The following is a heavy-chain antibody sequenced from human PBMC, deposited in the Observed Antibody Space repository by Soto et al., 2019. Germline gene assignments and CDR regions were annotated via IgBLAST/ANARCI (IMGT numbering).Heavy chain of an antibody. V-gene: IGHV3-11*01. CDR3: ARDDFVPGNWFDP. CDR1: GFTFSYYY. J-gene: IGHJ5*02. Sequence: GGSLRLSCAASGFTFSYYYMSWIRQSPGKGLEWVSYISSSGSTIYYADSVKGRFTISRDNAKNSLYLQMNSLRAEDTAVYYCARDDFVPGNWFDPWGQGTLVTVSS. D-gene: IGHD2-8*01. CDR2: ISSSGSTI.